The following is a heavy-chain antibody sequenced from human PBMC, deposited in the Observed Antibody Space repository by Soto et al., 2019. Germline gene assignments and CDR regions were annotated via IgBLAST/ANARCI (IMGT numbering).Heavy chain of an antibody. D-gene: IGHD3-22*01. V-gene: IGHV3-30-3*01. CDR3: AREDESSCYAGTFYH. J-gene: IGHJ1*01. Sequence: QVQLVESGGGVVQPGRSLSLSCAASGFALSDRVMHWVRQAPGKGLEWVAVISHDESIKDYVDSVKGRFSVSRDTSKNTLYLQMNSLRPEDAAVYYCAREDESSCYAGTFYHWGQGTLVTVSP. CDR1: GFALSDRV. CDR2: ISHDESIK.